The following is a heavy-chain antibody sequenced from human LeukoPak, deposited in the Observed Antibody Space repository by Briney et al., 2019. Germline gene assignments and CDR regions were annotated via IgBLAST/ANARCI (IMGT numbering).Heavy chain of an antibody. J-gene: IGHJ4*02. V-gene: IGHV3-9*01. Sequence: PGGSLRLSCAASGVTFDDYAIHWVRQALGKGLEWVSGISWNSGSIGYADSVKGRFTISRDNAKNSLYLQMNSLRAEDTALYYCAKGYSSGWYYEYYFDYWGQGTLVTVSS. CDR2: ISWNSGSI. D-gene: IGHD6-19*01. CDR3: AKGYSSGWYYEYYFDY. CDR1: GVTFDDYA.